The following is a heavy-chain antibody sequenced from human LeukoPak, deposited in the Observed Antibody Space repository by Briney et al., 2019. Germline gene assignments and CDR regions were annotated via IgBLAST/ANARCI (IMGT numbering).Heavy chain of an antibody. V-gene: IGHV4-34*01. J-gene: IGHJ3*02. Sequence: ETLSLTCAVYGGSFSGYYWSWIRQPPGKGLERIGEINHSGSTNYNPSLKSRVTISVDTSKNQFSLKLSSVTDADTAVYYCARGLSIGYSSSWYAPAPFDAFDIWGQGTMVTVSS. CDR2: INHSGST. CDR1: GGSFSGYY. CDR3: ARGLSIGYSSSWYAPAPFDAFDI. D-gene: IGHD6-13*01.